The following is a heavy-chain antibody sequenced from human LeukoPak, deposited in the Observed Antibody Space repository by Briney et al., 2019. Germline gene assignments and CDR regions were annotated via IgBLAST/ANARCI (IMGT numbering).Heavy chain of an antibody. D-gene: IGHD2-2*01. J-gene: IGHJ6*02. CDR2: ISAYNGNT. CDR1: GYTFTGYY. Sequence: GASVKVSCKASGYTFTGYYMHWVRQAPGQGLEWMGWISAYNGNTNYAQKLQGRVTMTTDTSTSTAYMELRSLRSDDTAVYYCARGALIVVVPAATYYYYGMDVWGQGTTVTVSS. CDR3: ARGALIVVVPAATYYYYGMDV. V-gene: IGHV1-18*04.